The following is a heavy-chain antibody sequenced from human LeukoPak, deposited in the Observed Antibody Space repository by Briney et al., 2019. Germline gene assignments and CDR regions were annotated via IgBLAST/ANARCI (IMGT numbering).Heavy chain of an antibody. CDR2: ISIGGTNT. CDR3: ATDGAGFDT. V-gene: IGHV3-11*01. Sequence: GGSLRLSCVASGSTFSDYYMSWIRQAPGKGLEWLSYISIGGTNTHYADSVKGRFTISRDNAKKSLYLQMNNLRAEDTAVYYCATDGAGFDTWGQGVLVTVSS. J-gene: IGHJ5*02. CDR1: GSTFSDYY.